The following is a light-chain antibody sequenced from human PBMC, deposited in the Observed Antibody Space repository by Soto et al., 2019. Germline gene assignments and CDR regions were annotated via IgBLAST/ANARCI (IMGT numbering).Light chain of an antibody. CDR3: SSYISCVGYV. J-gene: IGLJ1*01. Sequence: QSALTQPASVSGSPVQSITISCTGTSSDVGGYNYVSWYQQHPGKAPKLIMYEVSNRPSGVANRFSGSKSGNTASLTISGLQAEDEADYYCSSYISCVGYVFGTGTKLTVL. CDR2: EVS. V-gene: IGLV2-14*01. CDR1: SSDVGGYNY.